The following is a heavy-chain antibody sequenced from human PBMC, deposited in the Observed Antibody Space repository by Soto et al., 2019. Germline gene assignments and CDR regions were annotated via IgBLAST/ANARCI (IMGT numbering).Heavy chain of an antibody. Sequence: GGSLRLSCAASGFTFTRYSMKWVRQAPGKGLEWVSSISSTTNYIYYGDFMKGRFTISRDNANNSLYLEMNSLRAEDTAVYYCARESEDLTSNFDYWGQGTLVTVSS. CDR3: ARESEDLTSNFDY. CDR2: ISSTTNYI. J-gene: IGHJ4*02. CDR1: GFTFTRYS. V-gene: IGHV3-21*06.